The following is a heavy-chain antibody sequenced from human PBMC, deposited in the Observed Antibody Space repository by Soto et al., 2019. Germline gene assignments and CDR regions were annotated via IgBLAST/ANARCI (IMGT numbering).Heavy chain of an antibody. D-gene: IGHD3-10*01. Sequence: QLQLQESGPGLVKPSETLSLTCTVSGGSISSSSYYWGWIRQPPGKGLEWIGSIYYSGSTYYNPSLKSRVTISVDTSKNQFSLKLSSVTAADTAVYYCATAPSTMVRGNWFDPWGQGTLVTVSS. J-gene: IGHJ5*02. CDR3: ATAPSTMVRGNWFDP. V-gene: IGHV4-39*01. CDR2: IYYSGST. CDR1: GGSISSSSYY.